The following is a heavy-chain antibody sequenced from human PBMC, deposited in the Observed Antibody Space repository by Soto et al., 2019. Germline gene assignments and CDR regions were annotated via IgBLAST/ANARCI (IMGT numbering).Heavy chain of an antibody. Sequence: QVQLVQSGAEVRKPGSSVRVSCKPSGGSFSKNAINWVRQAPGQGLEWMGGIIPIFGPANFAKKFQGRVTITADESTTTAYMELSSLTSEDTAVYYCATGSFTSTGGRIGYHYNAMDVWGQGTTVTVSS. D-gene: IGHD1-1*01. V-gene: IGHV1-69*01. CDR3: ATGSFTSTGGRIGYHYNAMDV. CDR1: GGSFSKNA. J-gene: IGHJ6*02. CDR2: IIPIFGPA.